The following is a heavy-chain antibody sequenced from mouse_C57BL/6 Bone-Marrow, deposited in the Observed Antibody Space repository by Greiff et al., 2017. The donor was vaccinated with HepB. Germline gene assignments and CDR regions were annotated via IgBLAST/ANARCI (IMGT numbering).Heavy chain of an antibody. CDR2: IRNKANGYTT. CDR3: ARLYGSRFAY. J-gene: IGHJ3*01. CDR1: GFTFTDYY. V-gene: IGHV7-3*01. Sequence: DVKLQESGGGLVQPGGSLSLSCAASGFTFTDYYMSWVRQPPGKALEWLGFIRNKANGYTTEYSASVKGRFTISRDNSQSILYLQMNALRAEDSATYYCARLYGSRFAYWGQGTLVTVSA. D-gene: IGHD2-2*01.